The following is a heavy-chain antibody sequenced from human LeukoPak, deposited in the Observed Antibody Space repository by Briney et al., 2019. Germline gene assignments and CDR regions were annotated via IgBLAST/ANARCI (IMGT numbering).Heavy chain of an antibody. D-gene: IGHD3-10*01. CDR3: ASVSMVQGVISHDAFDI. J-gene: IGHJ3*02. CDR2: INHSGST. CDR1: GGSFSGYY. V-gene: IGHV4-34*01. Sequence: PSETLSLTCAVYGGSFSGYYWSWIRQPPGKGLEWIGEINHSGSTNYNQSLKSRVTISVDTSKNKFSLKLSSVTAADTGVYYCASVSMVQGVISHDAFDIWGQGTMVTVSS.